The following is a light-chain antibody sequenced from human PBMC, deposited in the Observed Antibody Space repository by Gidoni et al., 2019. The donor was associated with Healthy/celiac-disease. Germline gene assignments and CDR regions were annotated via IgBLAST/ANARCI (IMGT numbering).Light chain of an antibody. V-gene: IGKV4-1*01. CDR2: WAS. Sequence: DIVFTQSPDSLAVSLGERATIHCKSSQSVLYSSTNKNYLAWYQQKPGQPPKLLIYWASTRESGVPDRFSGSGSGTDFTLTISSLQAEDVAVYYCQQYYSTPCSFGQXTKLEIK. J-gene: IGKJ2*04. CDR1: QSVLYSSTNKNY. CDR3: QQYYSTPCS.